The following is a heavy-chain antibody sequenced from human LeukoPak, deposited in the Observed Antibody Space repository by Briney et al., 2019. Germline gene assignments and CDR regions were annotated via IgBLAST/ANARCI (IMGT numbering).Heavy chain of an antibody. CDR2: ISGSGTTI. Sequence: GGSLRLSCAASGFTFSHSEMNWVRQAPGKGLEWISYISGSGTTIYSADSVKGRFTISRDNAKNSLYLQMSSLRAEDTAFYYCARPPADNDDFSWGQGTLVTVSS. V-gene: IGHV3-48*03. D-gene: IGHD3/OR15-3a*01. CDR3: ARPPADNDDFS. J-gene: IGHJ5*02. CDR1: GFTFSHSE.